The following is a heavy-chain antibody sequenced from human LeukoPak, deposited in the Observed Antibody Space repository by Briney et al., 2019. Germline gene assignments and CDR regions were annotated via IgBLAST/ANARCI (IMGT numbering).Heavy chain of an antibody. V-gene: IGHV3-23*01. D-gene: IGHD3-16*01. Sequence: GGSLRLSCAVSGITLSNYGMSWVRQAPGKGLGWVAGISDSGGSTNYADSVKGRFTISRDNSQNTLYLQMNSLRAEDTAVYYCASHLGGHFDYWGQGTLVTVSS. CDR2: ISDSGGST. CDR3: ASHLGGHFDY. J-gene: IGHJ4*02. CDR1: GITLSNYG.